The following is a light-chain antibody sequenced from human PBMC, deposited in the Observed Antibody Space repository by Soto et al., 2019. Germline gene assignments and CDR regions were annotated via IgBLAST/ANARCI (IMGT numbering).Light chain of an antibody. CDR3: QQRSNWLGLFT. V-gene: IGKV3-11*01. J-gene: IGKJ3*01. CDR2: DAS. CDR1: QSVSSY. Sequence: EIVLTQSPATLSLSPGERATLSCRASQSVSSYLAWYQQKPGQAPRLLIYDASNRATGIPARFSGSGYGTDFTLTISSLEPEDFAVYYCQQRSNWLGLFTFGPGTKVDIK.